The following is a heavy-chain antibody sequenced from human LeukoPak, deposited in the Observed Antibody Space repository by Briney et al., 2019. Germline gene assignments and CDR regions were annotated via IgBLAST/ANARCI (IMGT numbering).Heavy chain of an antibody. D-gene: IGHD2-15*01. Sequence: GGSLRLSCAASGFTFDDYAMHWVRQAPGKGLEWVSGITWNSGSIGYADSVKGRFTISRDNAKNSLYLQMNSLRAEDTALYYCAKDMGSGGSCYAFDIWGEGTMVTVSS. V-gene: IGHV3-9*01. CDR2: ITWNSGSI. CDR3: AKDMGSGGSCYAFDI. CDR1: GFTFDDYA. J-gene: IGHJ3*02.